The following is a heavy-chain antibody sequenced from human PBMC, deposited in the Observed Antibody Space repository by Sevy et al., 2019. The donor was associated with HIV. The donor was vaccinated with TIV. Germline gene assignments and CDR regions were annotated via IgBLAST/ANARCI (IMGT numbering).Heavy chain of an antibody. J-gene: IGHJ4*02. V-gene: IGHV4-39*01. CDR3: ARRLSIYYYFDY. D-gene: IGHD2-21*01. CDR2: IYYTGST. CDR1: GDSISTSNYY. Sequence: SETLSLTCTVSGDSISTSNYYWGWIRQPPGKGLEWIGSIYYTGSTYWNPSHKSRVTISVDTSKNQFSLKLSSVTAADTAVYYCARRLSIYYYFDYWGQGTLVTVSS.